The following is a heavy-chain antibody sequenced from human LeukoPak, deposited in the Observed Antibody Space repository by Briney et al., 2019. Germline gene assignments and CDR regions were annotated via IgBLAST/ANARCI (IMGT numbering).Heavy chain of an antibody. CDR1: GFTFSESY. D-gene: IGHD5-18*01. V-gene: IGHV3-11*06. CDR2: ISQTGDDT. J-gene: IGHJ4*02. Sequence: PGGSLRLSCAAFGFTFSESYMTWIRQAPGKGLELVSYISQTGDDTYYVDSVKGRFTISRDNAKNSLYLQMNSLRAEDTAVYYCARTGTAMAGEDYWGQGTLVTVSS. CDR3: ARTGTAMAGEDY.